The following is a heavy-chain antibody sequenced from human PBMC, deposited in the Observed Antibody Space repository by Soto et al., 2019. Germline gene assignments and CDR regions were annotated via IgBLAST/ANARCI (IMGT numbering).Heavy chain of an antibody. CDR1: GYTFTSYA. CDR3: ARDRFIRRNSSSSWFDP. J-gene: IGHJ5*02. V-gene: IGHV1-3*01. Sequence: QVQLVQSGAEVKKPGASVKVSCKASGYTFTSYAMHWVRQAPGQRLEWMGWINAGNGNTKYSQKFQGRVTITRDTSASTAYMELSSLRSEDTAVYYCARDRFIRRNSSSSWFDPWGQGTLVTVSS. CDR2: INAGNGNT. D-gene: IGHD6-6*01.